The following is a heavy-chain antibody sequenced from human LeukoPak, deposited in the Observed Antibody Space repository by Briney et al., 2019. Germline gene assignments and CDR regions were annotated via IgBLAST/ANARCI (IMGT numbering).Heavy chain of an antibody. Sequence: GGSLRLSCAASGFTFSSYAMSWVHQAPGKGLEWVSGIGGSGDTTYYRDSVKGRFTISRDTSKNTLYLQMNNLRADDSAVYYCANGPSVTTFDYWGQGTLVTVSS. CDR1: GFTFSSYA. J-gene: IGHJ4*02. D-gene: IGHD4-17*01. CDR2: IGGSGDTT. V-gene: IGHV3-23*01. CDR3: ANGPSVTTFDY.